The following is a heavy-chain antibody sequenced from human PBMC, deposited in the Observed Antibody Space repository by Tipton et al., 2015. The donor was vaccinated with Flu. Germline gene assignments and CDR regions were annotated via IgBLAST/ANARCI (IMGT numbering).Heavy chain of an antibody. CDR2: IYYTGST. J-gene: IGHJ3*02. CDR3: ARVAGWSPEDAFDI. CDR1: GDTASSFY. D-gene: IGHD6-19*01. Sequence: PGLVKPPETLSLTCSISGDTASSFYWSWIRQPPGKGLEWIGYIYYTGSTNSSPSLKRRVTMSVDTSKNQLSLKLTSVTAADTAVYYCARVAGWSPEDAFDIWGPGTMVSVSS. V-gene: IGHV4-59*02.